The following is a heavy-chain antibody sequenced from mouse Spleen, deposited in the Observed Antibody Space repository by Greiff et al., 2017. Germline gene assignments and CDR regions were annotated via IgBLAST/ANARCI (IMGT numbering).Heavy chain of an antibody. D-gene: IGHD2-2*01. CDR2: IDPENGNT. Sequence: EVMLVESGAELVRPGALVKLSCKASGFNIKDYYMHWVKQRPEQGLEWIGWIDPENGNTIYDPKFQGKASITADTSSNTAYLQLSSLTSEDTAVYYCARGGYYGYLFAYWGQGTLVTVSA. CDR1: GFNIKDYY. V-gene: IGHV14-1*02. J-gene: IGHJ3*01. CDR3: ARGGYYGYLFAY.